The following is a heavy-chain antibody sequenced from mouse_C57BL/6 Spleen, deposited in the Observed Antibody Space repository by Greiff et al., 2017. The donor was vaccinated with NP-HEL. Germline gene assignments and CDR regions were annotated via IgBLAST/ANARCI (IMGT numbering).Heavy chain of an antibody. CDR1: GYTFTDYE. Sequence: QVQLKESGAELVRPGASVTLSCKASGYTFTDYEMHWVKQTPVHGLEWIGAIDPETGGTAYNQKFKGKAILTADKSSSTAYMELRSLTSEDSAVYYCTPYRGFAYWGQGTLVTVSA. D-gene: IGHD2-10*01. V-gene: IGHV1-15*01. CDR2: IDPETGGT. CDR3: TPYRGFAY. J-gene: IGHJ3*01.